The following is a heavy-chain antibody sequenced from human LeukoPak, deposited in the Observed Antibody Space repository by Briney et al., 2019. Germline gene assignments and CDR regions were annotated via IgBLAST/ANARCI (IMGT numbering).Heavy chain of an antibody. J-gene: IGHJ6*03. D-gene: IGHD6-25*01. CDR3: AKVRAAVDYYYYMDV. Sequence: PGGSLRLSCEASGFIFTTSAMSWVRQAPGKGLEWVSAISGSGGSTYYADSVKGRFTISRDNSKNTLYLQMNSLRAEDTAVYYCAKVRAAVDYYYYMDVWGKGTTVTVSS. V-gene: IGHV3-23*01. CDR1: GFIFTTSA. CDR2: ISGSGGST.